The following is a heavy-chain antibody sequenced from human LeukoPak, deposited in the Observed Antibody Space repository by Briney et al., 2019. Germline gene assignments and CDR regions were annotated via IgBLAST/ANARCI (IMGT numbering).Heavy chain of an antibody. V-gene: IGHV3-33*01. CDR2: IWYDGSNK. J-gene: IGHJ5*02. CDR1: GFTFSNFG. CDR3: AGDRSVLWFDP. Sequence: PGGFLRLSCVASGFTFSNFGMHWVRQAPGKGLEWVAVIWYDGSNKYYADSVKGRFAISRDDSKNTLYLQMNSLRVEDTAVYYCAGDRSVLWFDPWGQGTLVTVSS. D-gene: IGHD3-10*02.